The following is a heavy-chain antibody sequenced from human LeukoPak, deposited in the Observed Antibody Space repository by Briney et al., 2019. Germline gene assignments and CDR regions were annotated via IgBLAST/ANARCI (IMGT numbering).Heavy chain of an antibody. CDR3: ASGSAYYDSSGYHWGRFDY. CDR2: ISYSGITI. Sequence: PGGSLRLSCEASGFTISDYSMSWIRQAPRKGREWVSYISYSGITIYYADSVKGRFTISRDNAKTSLFLQMDSLRAEDTAVYYCASGSAYYDSSGYHWGRFDYWGQGTLVTVSS. J-gene: IGHJ4*02. D-gene: IGHD3-22*01. CDR1: GFTISDYS. V-gene: IGHV3-11*01.